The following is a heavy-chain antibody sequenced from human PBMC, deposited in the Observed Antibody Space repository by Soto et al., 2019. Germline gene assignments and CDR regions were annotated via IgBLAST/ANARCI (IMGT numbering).Heavy chain of an antibody. CDR2: IIPIFGTA. CDR1: VGTFSSYA. CDR3: ARDTHGSSWFDD. Sequence: SVQVSCHASVGTFSSYAIGWVRQAPGQGLECMGGIIPIFGTANYAQKFQGRVTITADESTSTAYMELSSLRSEDTAVYYCARDTHGSSWFDDWGQGTLVTVSS. D-gene: IGHD2-15*01. J-gene: IGHJ4*02. V-gene: IGHV1-69*13.